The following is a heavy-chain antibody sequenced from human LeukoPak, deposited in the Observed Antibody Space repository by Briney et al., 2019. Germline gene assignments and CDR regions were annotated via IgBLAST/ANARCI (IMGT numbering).Heavy chain of an antibody. CDR1: GYTFTGYY. Sequence: SVKVSCKASGYTFTGYYMHWARQAPGQGLEWMGGIIPIFGTANYAQKFQGRVTITADESTSTAYMELSSLRSEDTAVYYCARAVVVPAAMRGWFDPWGQGTLVTVSS. CDR2: IIPIFGTA. J-gene: IGHJ5*02. V-gene: IGHV1-69*13. CDR3: ARAVVVPAAMRGWFDP. D-gene: IGHD2-2*01.